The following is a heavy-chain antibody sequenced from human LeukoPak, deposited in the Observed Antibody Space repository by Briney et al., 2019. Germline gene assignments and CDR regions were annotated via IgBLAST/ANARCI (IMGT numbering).Heavy chain of an antibody. CDR1: GDSVPSNNAA. CDR3: ARGDSGSYFFWFDP. CDR2: AYYRSKWYK. V-gene: IGHV6-1*01. J-gene: IGHJ5*02. D-gene: IGHD1-26*01. Sequence: SQTLSLTCAISGDSVPSNNAAWNWIRQSPSRGLEWLGRAYYRSKWYKSYAVSVKSRITINPDTSKNQFSLQLNSVTPEDTAVYYCARGDSGSYFFWFDPWGQGTLVTVSS.